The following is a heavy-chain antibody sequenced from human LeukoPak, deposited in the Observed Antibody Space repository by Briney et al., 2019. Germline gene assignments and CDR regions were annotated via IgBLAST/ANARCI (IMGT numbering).Heavy chain of an antibody. V-gene: IGHV4-59*11. CDR2: ISYTGST. D-gene: IGHD4-17*01. J-gene: IGHJ3*02. CDR1: DDSFSSHY. Sequence: SETLSLTCAVSDDSFSSHYWTWIRQPPGKGLEWIGYISYTGSTNYNPSLKSRVTISVDTSKNQFSLRLSSVTAADTAVYYCARDLVTVTKGFDIWGQGTMVSVSS. CDR3: ARDLVTVTKGFDI.